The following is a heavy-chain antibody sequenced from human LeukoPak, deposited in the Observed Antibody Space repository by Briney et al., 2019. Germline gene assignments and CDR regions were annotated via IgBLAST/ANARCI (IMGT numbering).Heavy chain of an antibody. CDR1: GFTFSSYE. V-gene: IGHV3-20*04. D-gene: IGHD5-18*01. CDR2: INWNGGST. J-gene: IGHJ4*02. Sequence: GGSLRLSCAASGFTFSSYEMNWVRQAPGKGLEWVSGINWNGGSTGYADSVKGRFTISRDNAKNSLYLQMNSLRAEDTALYYCARDARGCSYGYTDYWGQGTLVTVSS. CDR3: ARDARGCSYGYTDY.